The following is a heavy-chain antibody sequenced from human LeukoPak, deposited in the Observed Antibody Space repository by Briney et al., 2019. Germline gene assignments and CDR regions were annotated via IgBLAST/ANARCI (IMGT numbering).Heavy chain of an antibody. Sequence: PGGSLRLSCAASGFTFSSYAMSRVRQAPGKGLEWVSAISGSGGSTYYADSVKGRFTTSRDNSKNTLYLQMTSLRAEDTAVYYCAKGLTVTTSHFDYWGQGTLVTVSS. CDR1: GFTFSSYA. V-gene: IGHV3-23*01. CDR3: AKGLTVTTSHFDY. CDR2: ISGSGGST. D-gene: IGHD4-17*01. J-gene: IGHJ4*02.